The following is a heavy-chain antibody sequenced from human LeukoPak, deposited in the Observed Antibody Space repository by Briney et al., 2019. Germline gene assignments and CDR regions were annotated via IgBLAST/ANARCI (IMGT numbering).Heavy chain of an antibody. V-gene: IGHV3-13*01. J-gene: IGHJ4*02. CDR3: AKDAVLLWSGESSSDFDY. Sequence: GGSLRLSCAASGFTFSSYDMHWVRQPPGKGLEGVSGIGRAGDTNYLGSVKGGFTISRDNSKNTLYLQMNSLRAEDTAVYYCAKDAVLLWSGESSSDFDYWGQGTLVTVSS. CDR1: GFTFSSYD. CDR2: IGRAGDT. D-gene: IGHD3-10*01.